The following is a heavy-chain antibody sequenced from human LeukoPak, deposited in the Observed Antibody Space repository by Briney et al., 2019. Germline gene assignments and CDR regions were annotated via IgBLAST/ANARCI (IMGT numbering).Heavy chain of an antibody. D-gene: IGHD1-26*01. V-gene: IGHV4-39*07. CDR3: ARIIVGATFLDY. Sequence: SETLSLTCTVSGGSISSSSYYWGWIRQPPGKGLEWIGSIYYSGSTYYNPSIKSRVTISVDTSKNQFSLKLSSVTAADTAVYYCARIIVGATFLDYWGQGTLVTVSS. CDR1: GGSISSSSYY. J-gene: IGHJ4*02. CDR2: IYYSGST.